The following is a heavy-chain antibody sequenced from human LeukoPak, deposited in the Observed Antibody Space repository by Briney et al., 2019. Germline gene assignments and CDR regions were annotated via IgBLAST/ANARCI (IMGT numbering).Heavy chain of an antibody. V-gene: IGHV1-2*02. Sequence: ASVKVSCKASGYTFTGYYMHWVRQAPGQGLEWMGWINPNSGGTNYAQKFQGRVTMTRDTSISTAYMELSRLRSDDTAVYYCARPRDILTAGRSYYMDVWGKGTTVTVSS. CDR2: INPNSGGT. D-gene: IGHD3-9*01. CDR1: GYTFTGYY. CDR3: ARPRDILTAGRSYYMDV. J-gene: IGHJ6*03.